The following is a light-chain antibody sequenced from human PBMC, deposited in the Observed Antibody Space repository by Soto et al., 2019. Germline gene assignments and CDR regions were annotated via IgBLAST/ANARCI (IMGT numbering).Light chain of an antibody. CDR3: QQYGGSLT. CDR1: QSVGSSY. CDR2: GAS. V-gene: IGKV3-20*01. J-gene: IGKJ4*01. Sequence: ELVLTQSPGTLSLYPGERATLSCRASQSVGSSYLAWYQQKPGQAPRLLIYGASSRATGIPDRFSGSGSGTDFTLAISRLEPEDFAVYYCQQYGGSLTFGGGTKVEIK.